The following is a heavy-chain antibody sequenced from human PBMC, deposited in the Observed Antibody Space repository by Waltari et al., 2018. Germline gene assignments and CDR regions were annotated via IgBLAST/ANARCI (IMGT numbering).Heavy chain of an antibody. CDR2: IYYSGST. Sequence: QLQLQESGPGLVKPSETLSLTCTVSGGSISSSSYYWGWIRQPPGKGLEWIGSIYYSGSTYHNPSLKSRVTISVDTSKNQFSLKLSSVTAADTAVYYCARLPAAGTYYYYYYMDVWGKGTTVTVSS. CDR1: GGSISSSSYY. V-gene: IGHV4-39*01. D-gene: IGHD6-13*01. J-gene: IGHJ6*03. CDR3: ARLPAAGTYYYYYYMDV.